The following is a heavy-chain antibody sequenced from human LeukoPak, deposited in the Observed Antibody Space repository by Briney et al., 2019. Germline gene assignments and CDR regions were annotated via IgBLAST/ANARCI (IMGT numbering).Heavy chain of an antibody. CDR2: IYYSGST. CDR3: AREALNLFDY. J-gene: IGHJ4*02. Sequence: SETLSLTCTVSGGSISSYYWSWIRQPPGKGLEWIGYIYYSGSTNYNPSLKSRVTISVDTSKNQFSLKLSSVTAADTAVYYCAREALNLFDYWGQGTLVTVSS. V-gene: IGHV4-59*01. D-gene: IGHD1-14*01. CDR1: GGSISSYY.